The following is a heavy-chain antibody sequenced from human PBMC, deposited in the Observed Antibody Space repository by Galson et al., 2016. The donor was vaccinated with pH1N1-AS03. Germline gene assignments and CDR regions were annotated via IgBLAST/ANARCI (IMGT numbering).Heavy chain of an antibody. CDR1: GFTVSSSH. Sequence: SLRLSCAASGFTVSSSHMNWVRQAPGKGLEWVSIIYSGGTTYYADSVKGRFIVSRDNSKNTLYLQMNSLRAEDTAVYYCVRDFRWGGNSGYWGQGTQVTVSS. V-gene: IGHV3-66*01. CDR3: VRDFRWGGNSGY. J-gene: IGHJ4*02. CDR2: IYSGGTT. D-gene: IGHD4-23*01.